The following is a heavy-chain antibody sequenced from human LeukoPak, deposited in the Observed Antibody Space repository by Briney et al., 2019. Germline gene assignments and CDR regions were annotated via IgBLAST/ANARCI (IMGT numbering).Heavy chain of an antibody. D-gene: IGHD1-1*01. V-gene: IGHV3-23*01. Sequence: HPGGSLRLSCAASGFTFSSYAMYWVRQAPGKGLEGVSAISGGKDSTYYADSVKGRFTISRDNSRSTLYLQMNSLRAEDTAIYYCATKRGQGTQLNYNWFDPWGQGTLVTVSS. CDR1: GFTFSSYA. CDR2: ISGGKDST. J-gene: IGHJ5*02. CDR3: ATKRGQGTQLNYNWFDP.